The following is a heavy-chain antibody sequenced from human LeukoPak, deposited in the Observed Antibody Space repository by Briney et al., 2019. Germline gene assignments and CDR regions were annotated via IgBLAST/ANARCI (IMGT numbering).Heavy chain of an antibody. J-gene: IGHJ5*02. V-gene: IGHV1-2*02. Sequence: GASVKVSCKASGYTFTGYYMHWVRQAPGQGLEWMGWINPNSGGTNYEQKFQGRVTMTRDTSISTAYMELSRLRSDDTAVYYCARVPTHYGSVPWGQGTLVTVSS. CDR3: ARVPTHYGSVP. CDR2: INPNSGGT. CDR1: GYTFTGYY. D-gene: IGHD3-10*01.